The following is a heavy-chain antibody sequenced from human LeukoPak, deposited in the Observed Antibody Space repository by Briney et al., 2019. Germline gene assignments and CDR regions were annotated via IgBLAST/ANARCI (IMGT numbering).Heavy chain of an antibody. CDR1: GFTFSDYY. J-gene: IGHJ3*02. V-gene: IGHV3-11*04. CDR3: ARVFDYGGKDAFDI. CDR2: ISSSGSTI. D-gene: IGHD4-23*01. Sequence: SGGSLRLSCAASGFTFSDYYMSWIRQAPGKGLEWVSYISSSGSTIYYADSVKGRFTISRDNAKNSLYLQMNSLRAEDTAVYYCARVFDYGGKDAFDIWGQGTMVTVSS.